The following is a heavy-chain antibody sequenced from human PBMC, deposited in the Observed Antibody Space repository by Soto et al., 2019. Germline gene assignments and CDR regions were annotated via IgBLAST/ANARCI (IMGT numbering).Heavy chain of an antibody. D-gene: IGHD3-22*01. Sequence: ASVKVSCKASGYTFTSYYMHWVRQAPGQGLEWMGIINPSGGSTSYAQKFQGRVTMTRDTSTSTVYMELSSLRSEDTAVYYCALLPGYYDSSGYVDGWGQGTLVTVSS. CDR2: INPSGGST. CDR3: ALLPGYYDSSGYVDG. J-gene: IGHJ4*02. CDR1: GYTFTSYY. V-gene: IGHV1-46*03.